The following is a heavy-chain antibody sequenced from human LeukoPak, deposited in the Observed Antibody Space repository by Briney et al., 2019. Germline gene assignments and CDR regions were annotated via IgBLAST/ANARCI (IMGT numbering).Heavy chain of an antibody. CDR1: GSSISSGHY. Sequence: SETLSLTCGVSGSSISSGHYWGWIRQPPGKGLEWIGSIYQSGSTYYNPSLKSRVTVSLDTSKNQFSLRLSSVTAADTAAYYCASPGGAVAIEYFHHWGQGTLVTVSS. V-gene: IGHV4-38-2*01. D-gene: IGHD6-19*01. CDR3: ASPGGAVAIEYFHH. CDR2: IYQSGST. J-gene: IGHJ1*01.